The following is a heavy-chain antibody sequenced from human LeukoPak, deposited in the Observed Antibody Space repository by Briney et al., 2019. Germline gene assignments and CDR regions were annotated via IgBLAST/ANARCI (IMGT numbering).Heavy chain of an antibody. D-gene: IGHD6-19*01. V-gene: IGHV3-48*04. CDR3: ARVGSIAVAGHYYYGMDV. CDR2: ISSSSSTI. CDR1: GFTFSSYS. Sequence: GGSLRLSCAASGFTFSSYSMNWVRQAPGKGLEWVSYISSSSSTIYYADSVKGRFTISRDNAKNSLYLQMNSLRAEDTAVYYCARVGSIAVAGHYYYGMDVWGQGTTVTVSS. J-gene: IGHJ6*02.